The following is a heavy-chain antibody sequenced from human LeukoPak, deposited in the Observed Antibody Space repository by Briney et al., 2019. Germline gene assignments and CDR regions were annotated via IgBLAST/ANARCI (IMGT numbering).Heavy chain of an antibody. CDR3: ARESGSSGWYDY. Sequence: QPGGSLRLSCAAFGFTVSSNYMSWVRQAPGKGLEWVSVIYSGGSTYYADSVKGRFTISRDNSKNTLYLQMNSLRAEDTAVYYCARESGSSGWYDYWGQGTLVTVSS. CDR1: GFTVSSNY. D-gene: IGHD6-19*01. CDR2: IYSGGST. V-gene: IGHV3-66*01. J-gene: IGHJ4*02.